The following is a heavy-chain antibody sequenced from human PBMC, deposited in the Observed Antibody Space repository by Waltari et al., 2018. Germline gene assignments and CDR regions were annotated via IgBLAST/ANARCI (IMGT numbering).Heavy chain of an antibody. D-gene: IGHD2-21*02. J-gene: IGHJ5*02. CDR2: ISYTGST. CDR1: GGSISGFS. CDR3: ARGGGGDWEWFDP. V-gene: IGHV4-59*01. Sequence: QVPLQESGPSLLKPSETLSLICTVSGGSISGFSWSWGRQPPGKGLDWIGYISYTGSTNFNPSPKGRVTMSLDTSQSQFSLQLSSVTAADTAFYYCARGGGGDWEWFDPWGQGTLVTVSS.